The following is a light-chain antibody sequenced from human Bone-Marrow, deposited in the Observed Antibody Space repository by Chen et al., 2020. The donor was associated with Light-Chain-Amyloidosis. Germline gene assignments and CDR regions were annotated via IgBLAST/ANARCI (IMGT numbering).Light chain of an antibody. CDR2: EVT. CDR3: SSYTITNTLV. J-gene: IGLJ1*01. V-gene: IGLV2-14*01. Sequence: HSVLPPPASAAGPAGQAMTISCTGTSTDVGGDNHVSWYQQHPDKAPKIMIYEVTNRPSWVPDRFSGSKSDNTASLTISGLQTEDEADYFCSSYTITNTLVFGSGTRVTVL. CDR1: STDVGGDNH.